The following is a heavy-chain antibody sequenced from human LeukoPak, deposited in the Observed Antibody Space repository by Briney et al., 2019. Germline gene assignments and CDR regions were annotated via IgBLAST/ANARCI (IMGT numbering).Heavy chain of an antibody. Sequence: GRSLRLSCAASGFTFNSYGMHWVRQAPGKGLEWVAVISYDGSNKYYADSVKGRFTISRDNSKNTLYLQMNSLRAEDTAVYYCAKSTGYSSGLGYWGQGTLVTVSS. CDR1: GFTFNSYG. CDR2: ISYDGSNK. CDR3: AKSTGYSSGLGY. V-gene: IGHV3-30*18. J-gene: IGHJ4*02. D-gene: IGHD6-19*01.